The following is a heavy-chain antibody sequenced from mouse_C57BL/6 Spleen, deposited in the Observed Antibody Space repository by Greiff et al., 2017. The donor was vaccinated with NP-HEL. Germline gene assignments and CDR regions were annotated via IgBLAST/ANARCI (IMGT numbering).Heavy chain of an antibody. CDR1: GFTFSDYG. V-gene: IGHV5-17*01. Sequence: EVQLVESGGGLVKPGGSLKLSCAASGFTFSDYGMHWVRQAPEKGLEWVAYISSGSSTIYYADTVKGRFTISRDNAKNTLCLQMTSLRSEDTAMYYCARLYSNYVYAMDYWGQGTSVTVSS. J-gene: IGHJ4*01. CDR3: ARLYSNYVYAMDY. CDR2: ISSGSSTI. D-gene: IGHD2-5*01.